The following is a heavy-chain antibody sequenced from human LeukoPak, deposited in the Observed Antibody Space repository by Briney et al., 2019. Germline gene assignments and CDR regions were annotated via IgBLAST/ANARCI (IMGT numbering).Heavy chain of an antibody. Sequence: GGSLRLSCAASKFTFGSFWMNWVRRVPGKGVLWVSRINPDASDTEYADSVKGRFTVSRDNARNTLYLEMRSLSVQDSGLYYCARVRNGYSSGLDVWGPGTWVTVSS. CDR3: ARVRNGYSSGLDV. J-gene: IGHJ6*02. V-gene: IGHV3-74*01. CDR2: INPDASDT. D-gene: IGHD2-15*01. CDR1: KFTFGSFW.